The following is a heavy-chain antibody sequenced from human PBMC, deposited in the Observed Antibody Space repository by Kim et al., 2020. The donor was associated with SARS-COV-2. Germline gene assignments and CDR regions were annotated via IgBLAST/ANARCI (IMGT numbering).Heavy chain of an antibody. V-gene: IGHV3-15*01. J-gene: IGHJ4*02. CDR1: GFTFSDAW. D-gene: IGHD2-15*01. Sequence: GGSLRLSCAASGFTFSDAWMTWVRQAPGKGLEWVSRIKSKTDGGTIDYAAPVKGRFTISRDDSKDTLYLQMNSLKTEDTAVYYCTTDLPPLDWGQGTLVTVSS. CDR2: IKSKTDGGTI. CDR3: TTDLPPLD.